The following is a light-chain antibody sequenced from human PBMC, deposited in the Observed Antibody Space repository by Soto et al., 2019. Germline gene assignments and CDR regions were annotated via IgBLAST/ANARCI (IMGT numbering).Light chain of an antibody. CDR3: QHCYSYPPCT. Sequence: AIRMTQSPSSLSASTGDTVTISCRASEDVSNYLAWYQQKPGKAPKLLIYAASSLQSGVPSRFSGSGSGTDFTLTIRSLKSEEFATYYCQHCYSYPPCTFGPGTKLDLE. V-gene: IGKV1-8*01. CDR2: AAS. CDR1: EDVSNY. J-gene: IGKJ3*01.